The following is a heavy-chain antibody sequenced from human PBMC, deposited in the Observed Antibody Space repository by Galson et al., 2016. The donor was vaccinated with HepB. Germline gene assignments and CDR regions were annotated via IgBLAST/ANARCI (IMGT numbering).Heavy chain of an antibody. CDR2: ISGDSSTT. D-gene: IGHD2-15*01. J-gene: IGHJ4*02. CDR1: GFTFSRFA. CDR3: ASFVGVGAAR. V-gene: IGHV3-48*02. Sequence: SLRLSCAATGFTFSRFAFNWVRQAPGKGLEWVAHISGDSSTTYYADFVQGRFTISRDNGNNALLLEMTSLRDDDTAGYYCASFVGVGAARWGQGTLVIVSS.